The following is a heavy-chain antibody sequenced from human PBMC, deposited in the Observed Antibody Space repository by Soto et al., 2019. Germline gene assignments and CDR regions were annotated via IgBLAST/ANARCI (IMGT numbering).Heavy chain of an antibody. CDR3: ARVDNRRMPFTGVAFDY. CDR1: GFTLSDYY. D-gene: IGHD2-2*03. Sequence: QVQLVESGGGRVKPGGSLRVSCAASGFTLSDYYMSWVRQAPGKGLEWVSYISDTGRTIYYADSVRGRFTVSRDNAKNALFLQINSLRAEDTAVYYCARVDNRRMPFTGVAFDYWGQETPVTVS. CDR2: ISDTGRTI. V-gene: IGHV3-11*01. J-gene: IGHJ4*02.